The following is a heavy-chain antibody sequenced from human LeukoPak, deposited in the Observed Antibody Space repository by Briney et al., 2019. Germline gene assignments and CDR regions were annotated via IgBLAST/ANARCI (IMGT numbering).Heavy chain of an antibody. CDR2: IYHSGST. D-gene: IGHD1-26*01. Sequence: SETLSLTCTVSGGSISSGGYYWSWIRQPPGKGLEWIGYIYHSGSTYYNPSLKGRVTISVDRSKNQFSLKLSSVTAADTAVYYCARELGRAFDIWGQGTMVTVSS. J-gene: IGHJ3*02. V-gene: IGHV4-30-2*01. CDR1: GGSISSGGYY. CDR3: ARELGRAFDI.